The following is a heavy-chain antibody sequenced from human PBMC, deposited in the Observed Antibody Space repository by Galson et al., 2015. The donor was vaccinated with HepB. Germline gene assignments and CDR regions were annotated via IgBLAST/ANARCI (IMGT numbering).Heavy chain of an antibody. D-gene: IGHD3/OR15-3a*01. CDR2: MNPNSGHT. CDR3: ARVSETGKIWTVDY. Sequence: SVKVSCKAPGYTFTSYDINWVRQATGQGLEWMGWMNPNSGHTGYAQNFQGRLTMTRDTSITTAYMELSSLRSEDTAVYYCARVSETGKIWTVDYWGQGTLVTVSS. CDR1: GYTFTSYD. J-gene: IGHJ4*02. V-gene: IGHV1-8*01.